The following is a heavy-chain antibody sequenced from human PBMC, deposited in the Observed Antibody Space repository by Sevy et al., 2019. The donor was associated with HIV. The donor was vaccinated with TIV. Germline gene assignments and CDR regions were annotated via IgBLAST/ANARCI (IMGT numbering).Heavy chain of an antibody. CDR1: GFTFDDYA. J-gene: IGHJ4*02. V-gene: IGHV3-9*01. CDR2: ISWNSGTI. Sequence: GGSLRLSCAASGFTFDDYAMHWVRQAPGKGLEWVSGISWNSGTIGYADSVKGRFTISRDNAKNSLYLQMNGLRAEDTALYYCARQRGVVLVPAAPFDYWSQGTLVTVSS. D-gene: IGHD2-2*01. CDR3: ARQRGVVLVPAAPFDY.